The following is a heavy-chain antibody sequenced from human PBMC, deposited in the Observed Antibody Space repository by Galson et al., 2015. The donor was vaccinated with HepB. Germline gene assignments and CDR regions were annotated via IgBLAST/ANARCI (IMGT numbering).Heavy chain of an antibody. CDR2: ISYDGSNK. CDR1: GFTFSSYA. Sequence: SLRLSCAASGFTFSSYAMHWVRQAPGKGLEWVAVISYDGSNKYYADSVKGRFTISRDNSKNTLYLQMNSLRAEDTAVYYCARVQLWFGEFDFDYWGQATLVTVSS. J-gene: IGHJ4*02. CDR3: ARVQLWFGEFDFDY. D-gene: IGHD3-10*01. V-gene: IGHV3-30-3*01.